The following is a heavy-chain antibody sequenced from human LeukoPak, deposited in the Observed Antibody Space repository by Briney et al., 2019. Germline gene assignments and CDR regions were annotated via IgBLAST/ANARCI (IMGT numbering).Heavy chain of an antibody. CDR2: ISGEGYST. CDR3: AKDFGRNLGGPGY. J-gene: IGHJ4*02. D-gene: IGHD3-10*01. V-gene: IGHV3-23*01. CDR1: GSTFSTYT. Sequence: GGSLRLSCAASGSTFSTYTMAWVRQAPGGGLEWVSGISGEGYSTYYADSVKGRFAISRDNSKSTLYLQMNSLRAEDTAVYYCAKDFGRNLGGPGYWGRGTRVTVSS.